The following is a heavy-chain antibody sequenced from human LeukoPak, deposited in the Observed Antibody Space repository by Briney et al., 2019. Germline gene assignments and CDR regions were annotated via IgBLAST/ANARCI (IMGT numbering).Heavy chain of an antibody. D-gene: IGHD3-10*01. J-gene: IGHJ4*02. CDR3: ARELSVVRGVITDFDY. Sequence: GRFTISRDNAKNSLYLQMNSLRAEDTAVYYCARELSVVRGVITDFDYWGQGTLVTVSS. V-gene: IGHV3-11*06.